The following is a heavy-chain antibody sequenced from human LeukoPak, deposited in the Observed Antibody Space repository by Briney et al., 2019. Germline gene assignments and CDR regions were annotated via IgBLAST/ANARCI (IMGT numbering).Heavy chain of an antibody. D-gene: IGHD2-2*03. V-gene: IGHV3-48*01. J-gene: IGHJ3*02. CDR1: GFTFSSYS. CDR2: ISISSSTI. Sequence: GGSLRLSCAASGFTFSSYSMNWVRQAPGKGLEWVSYISISSSTIYYADSVKGRFTISRDNAKNSLFLQMNSLRAEDTAVYYCARDGYYSSTSCLDIWGQGTMVTVSS. CDR3: ARDGYYSSTSCLDI.